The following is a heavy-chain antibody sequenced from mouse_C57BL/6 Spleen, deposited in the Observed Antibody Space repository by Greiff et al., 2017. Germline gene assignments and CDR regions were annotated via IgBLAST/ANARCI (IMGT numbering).Heavy chain of an antibody. V-gene: IGHV5-16*01. CDR3: AREDGSSDCYFDD. J-gene: IGHJ1*03. D-gene: IGHD1-1*01. CDR1: GFTFTDYC. Sequence: EVQLEQSEGGLVQPGSSMKLSCTASGFTFTDYCMAWVSQVPEKGLEWVANINYDGSSTYYLDSLKSRFSISRDNAQNILYLQISSLKSEDTATYYCAREDGSSDCYFDDWGTGTTVTVSS. CDR2: INYDGSST.